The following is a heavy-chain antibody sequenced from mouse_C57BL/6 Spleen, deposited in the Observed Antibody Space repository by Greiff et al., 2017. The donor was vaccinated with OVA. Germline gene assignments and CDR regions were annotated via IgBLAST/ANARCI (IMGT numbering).Heavy chain of an antibody. J-gene: IGHJ2*01. CDR1: GFTFSSYA. D-gene: IGHD3-2*02. CDR3: TRDGGGSGFPDFDY. Sequence: DVKLVESGAGLVKPGGSLKLSCAASGFTFSSYAMSWVRQTPEKRLEWVAYISSGGDYIYYADTVKGRFTISRDNARNTLYLQMSSLKSEDTAMYYGTRDGGGSGFPDFDYWGQGTTLTVSS. V-gene: IGHV5-9-1*02. CDR2: ISSGGDYI.